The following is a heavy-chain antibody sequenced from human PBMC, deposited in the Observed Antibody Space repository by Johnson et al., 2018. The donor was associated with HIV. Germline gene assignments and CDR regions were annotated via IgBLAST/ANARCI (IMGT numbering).Heavy chain of an antibody. CDR1: GFTFSSYG. CDR3: ARDGGYSYFAFDL. Sequence: VQLLESGGGVVQPGRSLRLSCAASGFTFSSYGMHWVRQAPGKGLEWVAVIWYDGSTKYYADSVKGRSAISRDNSKNTFYLQMNTVRAEDTAVYYCARDGGYSYFAFDLWGQGTVVTVSS. D-gene: IGHD5-18*01. CDR2: IWYDGSTK. J-gene: IGHJ3*01. V-gene: IGHV3-33*01.